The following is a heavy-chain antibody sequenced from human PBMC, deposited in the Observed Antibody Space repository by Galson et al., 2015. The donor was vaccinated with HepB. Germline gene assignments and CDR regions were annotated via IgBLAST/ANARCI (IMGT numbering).Heavy chain of an antibody. V-gene: IGHV3-30*18. CDR3: AKVLLPDVVVPAADAFDI. J-gene: IGHJ3*02. D-gene: IGHD2-2*01. CDR1: GFTFSSYG. CDR2: IPYDGSNK. Sequence: SLRLSCAASGFTFSSYGMHWVRQAPGKGLEWVAVIPYDGSNKYYADSVKGRFTISRDNSKNTLYLQMNSLRAEDTAVYYCAKVLLPDVVVPAADAFDIWGQGTMVTVSS.